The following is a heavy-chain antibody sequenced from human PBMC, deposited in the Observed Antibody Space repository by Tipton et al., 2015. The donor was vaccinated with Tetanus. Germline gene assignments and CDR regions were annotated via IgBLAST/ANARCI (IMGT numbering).Heavy chain of an antibody. CDR3: ARDPGDFASGGTFDI. V-gene: IGHV4-39*07. J-gene: IGHJ3*02. CDR2: ISSKGST. Sequence: LRLSCIVSGGSISSSSSYWGWIRQPPGKGLEWIGSISSKGSTYYNPSLKSRVTTSVDTSKNQFSLKLSSVTAADTAVYFCARDPGDFASGGTFDIWGQGTMVAVSS. CDR1: GGSISSSSSY. D-gene: IGHD4-23*01.